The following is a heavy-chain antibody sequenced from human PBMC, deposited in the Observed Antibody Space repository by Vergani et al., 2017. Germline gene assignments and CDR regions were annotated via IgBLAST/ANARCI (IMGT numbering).Heavy chain of an antibody. CDR2: IYSTGST. CDR1: GGSVSSGSYY. J-gene: IGHJ6*02. V-gene: IGHV4-61*01. D-gene: IGHD3-9*01. CDR3: ARVMYRDEASTGYRLEGMDI. Sequence: QVQLQESGPGLVKPSETLSLTCPVSGGSVSSGSYYWSWIRQPPGKGLEWIGYIYSTGSTNYNPSLNSRVTMSVDTSKNQFSLKLRSVTAADTAVYFCARVMYRDEASTGYRLEGMDIWGQGTTVTISS.